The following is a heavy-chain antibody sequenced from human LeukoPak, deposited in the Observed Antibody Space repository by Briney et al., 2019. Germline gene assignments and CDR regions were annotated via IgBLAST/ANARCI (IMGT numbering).Heavy chain of an antibody. J-gene: IGHJ5*02. CDR2: IYYSGST. Sequence: ASETLSLTCTVSGGSFSSYYWRWIRQPPGKGLEWIGYIYYSGSTNYNPALKSRVTISVDTSKNHFSLKLTSVTAAETAVDYCARRSQENGVITANNWFDPWGQGTLVTVSS. V-gene: IGHV4-59*08. D-gene: IGHD3-16*01. CDR3: ARRSQENGVITANNWFDP. CDR1: GGSFSSYY.